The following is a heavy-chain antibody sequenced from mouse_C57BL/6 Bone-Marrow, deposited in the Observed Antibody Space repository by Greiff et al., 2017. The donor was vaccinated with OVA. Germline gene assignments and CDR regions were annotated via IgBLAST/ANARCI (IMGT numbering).Heavy chain of an antibody. J-gene: IGHJ3*01. Sequence: EVQRVESEGGLVQPGSSMKLSCTASGFTFSDYYMAWVRQVPEKGLEWVANINYDGSSTYYLDSLKSRFIISRDNAKNILYLQMSSLKSEDTATYYCARWAVGFAYWGQGTLVTVSA. CDR2: INYDGSST. D-gene: IGHD1-1*01. CDR1: GFTFSDYY. V-gene: IGHV5-16*01. CDR3: ARWAVGFAY.